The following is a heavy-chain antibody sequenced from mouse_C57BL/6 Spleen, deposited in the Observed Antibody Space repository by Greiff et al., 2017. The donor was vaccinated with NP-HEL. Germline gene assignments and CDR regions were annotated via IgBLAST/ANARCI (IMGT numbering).Heavy chain of an antibody. CDR2: IDPETGGT. D-gene: IGHD1-2*01. V-gene: IGHV1-15*01. CDR3: TRDTTAFDY. J-gene: IGHJ2*01. Sequence: QVQLQQSGAELVRPGASVTLSCKASGYTFTDYEMHWVKQTPVHGLEWIGAIDPETGGTAYNQKFKGKAILTADKSSSTAYMELRSLTSEDSAVYYFTRDTTAFDYWGQGTTLTVSS. CDR1: GYTFTDYE.